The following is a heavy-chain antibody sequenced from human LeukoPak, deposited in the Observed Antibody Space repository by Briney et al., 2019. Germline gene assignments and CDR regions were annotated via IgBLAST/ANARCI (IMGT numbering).Heavy chain of an antibody. V-gene: IGHV3-21*04. CDR3: AKDETHSSGWAPFDS. J-gene: IGHJ4*02. CDR2: ISSSSNYI. CDR1: GFTLSTYT. D-gene: IGHD6-19*01. Sequence: GGSLRLSCAASGFTLSTYTMNWVRQAPGKGLEWVSSISSSSNYIYYVDSVKGRFTISRDNARNTLFLQMNSLRVEDTAVYYCAKDETHSSGWAPFDSWGQGTLVIVSS.